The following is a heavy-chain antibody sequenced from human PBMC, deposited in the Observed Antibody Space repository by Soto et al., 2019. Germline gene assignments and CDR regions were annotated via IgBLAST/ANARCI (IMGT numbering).Heavy chain of an antibody. V-gene: IGHV1-58*01. Sequence: QMQLVQSGPEVKKPGTSVKVSCKASGFTFTSSAVQWVRQARGQRLEWIGWIVVGSGNTNYAQKFQERVTITRDMSTSTADMERSSLRSEDTAVYYCAADPTIAAAENFDYRGQGTLVTVSS. CDR3: AADPTIAAAENFDY. CDR2: IVVGSGNT. J-gene: IGHJ4*02. CDR1: GFTFTSSA. D-gene: IGHD6-13*01.